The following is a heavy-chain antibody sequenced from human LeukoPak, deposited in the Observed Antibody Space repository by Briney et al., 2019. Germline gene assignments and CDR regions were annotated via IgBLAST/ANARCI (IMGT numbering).Heavy chain of an antibody. CDR3: ARNSRVASTSGLNY. J-gene: IGHJ4*02. V-gene: IGHV1-46*02. D-gene: IGHD4-23*01. CDR1: GYTFNSSY. CDR2: INPSGDST. Sequence: ASVKVSCKASGYTFNSSYMHWVRQAPGQGLEWMGIINPSGDSTRYAQKFQGRVTMTKDTSTNTVYMHLSSLSSDDTAVYYCARNSRVASTSGLNYWGQGTLVTVSS.